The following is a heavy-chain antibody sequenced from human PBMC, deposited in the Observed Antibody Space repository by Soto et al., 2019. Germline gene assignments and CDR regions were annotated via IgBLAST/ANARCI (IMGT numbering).Heavy chain of an antibody. J-gene: IGHJ4*02. Sequence: QVQLVQSGAEVKKPGASVKVSCKVSGYTLIELSMHWVRQAPGKGLEWMGGFDPEDGETIYAQKFQGRVTLTEDTTTDTAYMGLRSLRSEDTAVYYCAAVRRSSSGRNLDYWGQGTLVTVSS. CDR1: GYTLIELS. V-gene: IGHV1-24*01. D-gene: IGHD6-19*01. CDR3: AAVRRSSSGRNLDY. CDR2: FDPEDGET.